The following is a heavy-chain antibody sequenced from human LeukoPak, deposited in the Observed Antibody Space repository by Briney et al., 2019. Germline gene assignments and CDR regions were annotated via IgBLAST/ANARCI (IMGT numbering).Heavy chain of an antibody. CDR2: VYSGGST. CDR1: GFIVTNNY. J-gene: IGHJ4*02. Sequence: GGSLRLSCTASGFIVTNNYINWVRQAPGKGLEWISLVYSGGSTYYADSVKGRFTISRDNSKNMVYLQMNSLRAEDTAMYYCARDPPAVLIDTYGWGQGTLVTVSS. D-gene: IGHD2-8*01. V-gene: IGHV3-66*01. CDR3: ARDPPAVLIDTYG.